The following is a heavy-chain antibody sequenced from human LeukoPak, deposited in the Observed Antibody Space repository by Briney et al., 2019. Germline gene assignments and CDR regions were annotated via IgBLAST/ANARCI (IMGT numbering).Heavy chain of an antibody. D-gene: IGHD6-13*01. V-gene: IGHV3-23*01. CDR2: ISGSGGST. CDR1: GLTFSSYA. CDR3: AKDPCSIAAAHSY. Sequence: GGSLRLPCAASGLTFSSYAMSWVRQSPGKGLEWVSAISGSGGSTYYADSVKGRFTISRDNSKNTLYLQMNSLRAEDTAVYYCAKDPCSIAAAHSYWGQGTLVTVSS. J-gene: IGHJ4*02.